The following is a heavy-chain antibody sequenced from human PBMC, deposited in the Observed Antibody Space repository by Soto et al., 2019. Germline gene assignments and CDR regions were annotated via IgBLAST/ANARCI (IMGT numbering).Heavy chain of an antibody. J-gene: IGHJ5*02. V-gene: IGHV4-30-2*01. CDR2: IYHSGST. CDR1: GGSISGGGYS. D-gene: IGHD2-2*01. Sequence: PSETLSLTCAVSGGSISGGGYSWSWIRQPPGKGLEWIGYIYHSGSTYYNPSLKSRVTISVDRSKNQFSLKLSSVTAADTAVYYCARVPDRWGQGTLVTSPQ. CDR3: ARVPDR.